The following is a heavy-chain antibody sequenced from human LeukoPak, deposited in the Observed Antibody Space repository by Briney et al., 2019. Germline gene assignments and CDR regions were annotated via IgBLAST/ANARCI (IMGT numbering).Heavy chain of an antibody. Sequence: GGSLRLSCAASGFTFSSYAMHWVRQAPGKGLEWVAVISYDGSNKYYADSVKGRFTISRDNSKNTLYLQMNSLRAEDTAVYYCARSRGIYCSSSSCASLDYWGQGTLVTVSS. CDR2: ISYDGSNK. CDR1: GFTFSSYA. CDR3: ARSRGIYCSSSSCASLDY. V-gene: IGHV3-30-3*01. J-gene: IGHJ4*02. D-gene: IGHD2-15*01.